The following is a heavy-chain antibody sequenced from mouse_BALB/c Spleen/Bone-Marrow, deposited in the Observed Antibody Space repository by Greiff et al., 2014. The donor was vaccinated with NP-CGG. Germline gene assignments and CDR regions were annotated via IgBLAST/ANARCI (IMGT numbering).Heavy chain of an antibody. D-gene: IGHD2-3*01. CDR1: GYTFTSYY. CDR2: INPNNDGT. J-gene: IGHJ4*01. Sequence: QVQLQQSVAELVKPGASVKLSCKASGYTFTSYYMYWVKQRPGQGLEWIGEINPNNDGTNFNEKFKSKATLTVDKSSSTAYMQLSSLTSEDSAVYYCARAAYDPYAMDYWGQGTSVTVSS. CDR3: ARAAYDPYAMDY. V-gene: IGHV1S81*02.